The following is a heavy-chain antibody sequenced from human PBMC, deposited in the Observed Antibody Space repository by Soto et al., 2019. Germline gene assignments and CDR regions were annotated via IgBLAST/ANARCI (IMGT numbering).Heavy chain of an antibody. Sequence: SETLSLTCTVSGGSISSYYWSWIRQPPGKGLEWIGYIYYSGSTNYNPSLKSRVTISVDTSKNQFSLKLNSVTAADTALYYCARDSSSWYGRHNWFDPWGQGTLVTVSS. V-gene: IGHV4-59*12. CDR2: IYYSGST. CDR3: ARDSSSWYGRHNWFDP. CDR1: GGSISSYY. J-gene: IGHJ5*02. D-gene: IGHD6-13*01.